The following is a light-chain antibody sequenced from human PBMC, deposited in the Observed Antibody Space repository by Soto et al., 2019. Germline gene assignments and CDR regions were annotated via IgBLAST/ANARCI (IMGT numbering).Light chain of an antibody. V-gene: IGLV1-44*01. CDR2: GNT. CDR1: TSNIGGST. CDR3: ATWNDGVFV. J-gene: IGLJ1*01. Sequence: QSALTQPPSASGTPGQRVTISCSGSTSNIGGSTVSWYQQFPGAAPKLLIYGNTQRPLGVPVRFSASKSDTSASLAISGLQSEDEADYYCATWNDGVFVFGIGTKLTVL.